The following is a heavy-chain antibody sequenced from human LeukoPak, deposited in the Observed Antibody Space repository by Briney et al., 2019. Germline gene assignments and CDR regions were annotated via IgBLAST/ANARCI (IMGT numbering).Heavy chain of an antibody. CDR3: ARNLYFWSGYYTGTSDY. CDR2: IYYSGST. D-gene: IGHD3-3*01. CDR1: GGSISSSSYY. J-gene: IGHJ4*02. Sequence: MSSETLSLTCTVSGGSISSSSYYWGWIRQPPGKGLEWIGSIYYSGSTYYNPSLKSRVTISVDTSKNQFSLKLSSVTAADTAVYYCARNLYFWSGYYTGTSDYWGQGTLVTVSS. V-gene: IGHV4-39*07.